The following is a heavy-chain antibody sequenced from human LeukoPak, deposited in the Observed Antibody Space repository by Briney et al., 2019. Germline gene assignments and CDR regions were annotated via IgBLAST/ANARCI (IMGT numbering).Heavy chain of an antibody. J-gene: IGHJ6*03. D-gene: IGHD5-18*01. V-gene: IGHV3-21*01. Sequence: PGGSLRLSCAASGFTFSSYSMNWVRQAPGKGLEWVSSISSSSSYIYYADSVKGRFTISRDNAKNSLYLQMNSLRAEDTAVYYCARVPGSYGYSDYYYMDVWGKGTTVTVSS. CDR3: ARVPGSYGYSDYYYMDV. CDR2: ISSSSSYI. CDR1: GFTFSSYS.